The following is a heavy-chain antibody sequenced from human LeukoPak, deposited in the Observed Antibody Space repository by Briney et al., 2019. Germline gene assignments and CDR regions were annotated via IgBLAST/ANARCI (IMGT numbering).Heavy chain of an antibody. Sequence: GASVKVSCKVSGYTFTDYYMHWVQQAPGKGLEWMGLVDPEDGETIYAEKFQGRVTITADTSTDTAYMELSSLRSEDTAVYYCAKDPTVSSSGYYGFDAFDIWGQGTMVTVSS. CDR2: VDPEDGET. V-gene: IGHV1-69-2*01. CDR3: AKDPTVSSSGYYGFDAFDI. D-gene: IGHD3-22*01. J-gene: IGHJ3*02. CDR1: GYTFTDYY.